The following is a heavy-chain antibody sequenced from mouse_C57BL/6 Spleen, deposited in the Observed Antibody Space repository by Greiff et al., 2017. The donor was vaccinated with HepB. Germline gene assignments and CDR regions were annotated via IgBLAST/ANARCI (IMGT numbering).Heavy chain of an antibody. CDR1: GFTFSDYY. Sequence: EVKLVESEGGLVQPGSSMKLSCTASGFTFSDYYMAWVRQVPEKGLEWVANINYDGSSTYYLDSLKSRFIISRDNAKNILYLQMSSLKSEDTATYYCARDPRGGPGYRGAMDYWGQGTSVTVSS. V-gene: IGHV5-16*01. J-gene: IGHJ4*01. CDR3: ARDPRGGPGYRGAMDY. D-gene: IGHD3-2*02. CDR2: INYDGSST.